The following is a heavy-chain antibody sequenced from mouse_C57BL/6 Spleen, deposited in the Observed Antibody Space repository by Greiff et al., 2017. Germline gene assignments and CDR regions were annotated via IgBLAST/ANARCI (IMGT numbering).Heavy chain of an antibody. J-gene: IGHJ3*01. Sequence: VQLQQSGPELVKPGASVKISCKASGYAFSSSWMNWVKQRPGKGLEWIGRIYPGDGDTNYNGKFKGKATLTADKSSSTAYMQLSSLTSEDSAVYFCARPSIYYDYDGFAYWGQGTLVTVSA. CDR1: GYAFSSSW. V-gene: IGHV1-82*01. D-gene: IGHD2-4*01. CDR2: IYPGDGDT. CDR3: ARPSIYYDYDGFAY.